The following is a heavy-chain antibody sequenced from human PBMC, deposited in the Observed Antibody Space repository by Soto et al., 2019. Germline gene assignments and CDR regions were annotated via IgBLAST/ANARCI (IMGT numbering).Heavy chain of an antibody. CDR1: GFTFSSYW. Sequence: EVQLVESGGGLVQPGGSLRLSCAASGFTFSSYWMTWVRQAPGKGLEWVANIKEDGSEKYYVDSVKGRFTISRANAKNSVDLQMYCLRAADTAVYYCADSGSYTDVWGKGTTVTVSS. J-gene: IGHJ6*03. D-gene: IGHD5-12*01. V-gene: IGHV3-7*01. CDR3: ADSGSYTDV. CDR2: IKEDGSEK.